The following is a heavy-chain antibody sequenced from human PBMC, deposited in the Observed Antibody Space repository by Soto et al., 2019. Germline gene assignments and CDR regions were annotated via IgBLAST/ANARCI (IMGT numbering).Heavy chain of an antibody. Sequence: ASVKVSCKASGYTFTGYYMHWVRQAPGQGLEWMGWINPNSGGTNYAQKFQGWVTMTRDTPISTAYMELSRLRSDDTAVYYCAREFRVRFLVKGVFDYWGQGTLVTVSS. D-gene: IGHD3-3*01. CDR3: AREFRVRFLVKGVFDY. CDR1: GYTFTGYY. J-gene: IGHJ4*02. V-gene: IGHV1-2*04. CDR2: INPNSGGT.